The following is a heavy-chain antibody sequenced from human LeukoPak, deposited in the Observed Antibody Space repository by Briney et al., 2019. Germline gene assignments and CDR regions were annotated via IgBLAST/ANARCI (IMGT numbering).Heavy chain of an antibody. V-gene: IGHV1-24*01. J-gene: IGHJ4*02. Sequence: ASVKVSCKVSGYTLTELSMHWVRQAPGKGLEWMGGFDPEDGGTIYAQKFQGRVTMTEDTSTDTAYMELSSLRSEDTAVYYCARDLGYCTNGVCHTRFDYWGQGTLVAVSS. CDR3: ARDLGYCTNGVCHTRFDY. D-gene: IGHD2-8*01. CDR2: FDPEDGGT. CDR1: GYTLTELS.